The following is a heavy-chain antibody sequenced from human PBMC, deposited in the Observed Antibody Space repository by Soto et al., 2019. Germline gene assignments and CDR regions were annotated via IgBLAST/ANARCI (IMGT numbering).Heavy chain of an antibody. Sequence: QVQLVESGGGLVKPGGSLRLSCAATGFSFSDYDMTWIRQAPGQGLEWLSYISRTDSSKYYAGSVKGRFTISVDSAKRSVYLQMNSLRADDTAVYYCARDLYGLDVWGQGTKVIVSS. CDR2: ISRTDSSK. V-gene: IGHV3-11*01. J-gene: IGHJ6*02. CDR3: ARDLYGLDV. CDR1: GFSFSDYD.